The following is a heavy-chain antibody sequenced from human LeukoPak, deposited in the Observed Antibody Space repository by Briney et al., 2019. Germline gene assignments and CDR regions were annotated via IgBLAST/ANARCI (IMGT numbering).Heavy chain of an antibody. V-gene: IGHV1-18*01. Sequence: GESLKIFCKGSGYSFTSYGINWVRQAPGQGLEWMGWITTYNGDTNYAQKLQGRVTMTSDTSTSTAYMELRSLTSDDTAVYYCAIGSSYGFSMGYWGQGTLVAVSS. D-gene: IGHD5-18*01. CDR3: AIGSSYGFSMGY. CDR1: GYSFTSYG. CDR2: ITTYNGDT. J-gene: IGHJ4*02.